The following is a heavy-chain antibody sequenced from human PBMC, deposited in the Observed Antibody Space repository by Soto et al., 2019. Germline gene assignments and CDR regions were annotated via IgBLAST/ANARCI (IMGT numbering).Heavy chain of an antibody. V-gene: IGHV1-3*01. Sequence: ASVKVSCKASGYTSTSYAMHWVRQAPGQRLEWMGWINAGNGNTKYSQKFQGRVTITRDTSASTAYMELSSLRSEDTAVYYCARSAGGRNASDIWGQGTMVTVSS. J-gene: IGHJ3*02. CDR3: ARSAGGRNASDI. CDR2: INAGNGNT. D-gene: IGHD3-16*01. CDR1: GYTSTSYA.